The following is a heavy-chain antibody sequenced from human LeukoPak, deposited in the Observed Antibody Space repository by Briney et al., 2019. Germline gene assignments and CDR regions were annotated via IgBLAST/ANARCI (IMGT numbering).Heavy chain of an antibody. V-gene: IGHV3-74*01. CDR3: AKRAGGYCSSTSCYSAFDY. CDR1: GFTFSNYW. CDR2: IKYDGSAT. J-gene: IGHJ4*02. D-gene: IGHD2-2*01. Sequence: GSLILSCAASGFTFSNYWMHWIRQVPGKGLVWVSHIKYDGSATNYADSVKGRFTISRDNAKNTLYLQMNSLRAEDTAVYYCAKRAGGYCSSTSCYSAFDYWGQGTLVTVSS.